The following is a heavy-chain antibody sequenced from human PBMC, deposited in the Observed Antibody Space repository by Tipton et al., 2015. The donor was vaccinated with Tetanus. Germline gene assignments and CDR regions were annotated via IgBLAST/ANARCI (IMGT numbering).Heavy chain of an antibody. CDR3: AKRDYKKGNWFDP. CDR2: INHSGGT. CDR1: GGSISSYY. Sequence: TLSLTCSVSGGSISSYYWSWIRQPPGKGLEWIGEINHSGGTNYNPSLKSRVSISVDTTKKQLYLNLTSVTAADTGAYYCAKRDYKKGNWFDPWGQGIPVTVSS. D-gene: IGHD4-11*01. J-gene: IGHJ5*02. V-gene: IGHV4-34*01.